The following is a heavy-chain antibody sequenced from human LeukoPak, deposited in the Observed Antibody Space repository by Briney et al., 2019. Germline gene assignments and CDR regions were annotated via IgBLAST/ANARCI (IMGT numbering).Heavy chain of an antibody. J-gene: IGHJ4*02. D-gene: IGHD4-17*01. CDR3: ARDGADYGDYESHDY. Sequence: ASVKVSCKASGYTFTSYGISWVRQAPGQGLEWMGWISAYNGNTNYAQKLQGRVTMTTDTSTSTAYMELRSLRSDDTAVYYCARDGADYGDYESHDYWGQGTLVTVSS. CDR2: ISAYNGNT. CDR1: GYTFTSYG. V-gene: IGHV1-18*01.